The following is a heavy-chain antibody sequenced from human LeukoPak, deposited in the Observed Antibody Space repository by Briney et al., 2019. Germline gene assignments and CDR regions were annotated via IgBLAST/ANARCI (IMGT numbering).Heavy chain of an antibody. V-gene: IGHV1-2*02. D-gene: IGHD6-13*01. J-gene: IGHJ4*02. CDR3: ARTLYIAAAPGGFDY. Sequence: ASVKVSCKASGYTFTGYYMHWVRQAPGQGLEWMGWINPNNAGTNYAQKFQGRVTMTRDTSISTAYMELSRLRSDDTAVYYCARTLYIAAAPGGFDYWGQGTLVTVSS. CDR1: GYTFTGYY. CDR2: INPNNAGT.